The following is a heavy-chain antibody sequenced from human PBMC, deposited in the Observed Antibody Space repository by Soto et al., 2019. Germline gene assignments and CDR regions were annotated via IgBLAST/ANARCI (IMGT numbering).Heavy chain of an antibody. D-gene: IGHD6-13*01. J-gene: IGHJ6*04. V-gene: IGHV3-21*01. Sequence: GGSLRLSCAASGFTFSSYSMNWVRQAPGKGLEWVSSISSSSSYIYYADSVKGRFTISRDNAKNSLYLQMNSLRAEDTAVYYCARDGGSWNQMDVWGKGTTVTVSS. CDR3: ARDGGSWNQMDV. CDR1: GFTFSSYS. CDR2: ISSSSSYI.